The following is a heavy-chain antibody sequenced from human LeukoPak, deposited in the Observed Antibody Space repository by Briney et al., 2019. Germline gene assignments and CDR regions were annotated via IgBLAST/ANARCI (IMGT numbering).Heavy chain of an antibody. J-gene: IGHJ4*02. CDR3: ASGGYRRAFDY. Sequence: SETLSLTCTVSGGSISSSSYYWGWIRQPPGKGLEWIGSIYYSGSTYYNPSLKSRVTISVDTSKNQFSLKLSSVTAADTAVYYCASGGYRRAFDYWGQGTLVTVSS. V-gene: IGHV4-39*01. CDR2: IYYSGST. CDR1: GGSISSSSYY. D-gene: IGHD5-12*01.